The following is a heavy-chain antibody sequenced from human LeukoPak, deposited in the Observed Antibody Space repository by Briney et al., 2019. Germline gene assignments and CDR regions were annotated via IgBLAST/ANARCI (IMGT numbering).Heavy chain of an antibody. CDR1: GFSFSSYW. V-gene: IGHV3-7*01. J-gene: IGHJ4*02. CDR3: VRDSGSFDY. Sequence: GGSLRLSCAASGFSFSSYWMRWVRQAPGKGLEWVATIKQDGSEKYYMDSVKGRFTISRDNAKNSLYLEMDSLRGEDTAVYYCVRDSGSFDYWGQGTLVTVSS. D-gene: IGHD3-10*01. CDR2: IKQDGSEK.